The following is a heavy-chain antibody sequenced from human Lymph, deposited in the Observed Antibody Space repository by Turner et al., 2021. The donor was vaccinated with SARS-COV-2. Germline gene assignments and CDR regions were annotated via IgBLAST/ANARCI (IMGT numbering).Heavy chain of an antibody. Sequence: QVQLVESGGGVVQPGRSRRLACAASGFTFNNYPMHWVRQAPGKGLEWVEVISYDGSNKYYADSVKGRFTISRDNSKSTLYLQMNSLRAEDTAVYSCARDSSGSGTLDYWGQGTLVTVSS. CDR3: ARDSSGSGTLDY. V-gene: IGHV3-30-3*01. CDR1: GFTFNNYP. D-gene: IGHD3-10*01. J-gene: IGHJ4*02. CDR2: ISYDGSNK.